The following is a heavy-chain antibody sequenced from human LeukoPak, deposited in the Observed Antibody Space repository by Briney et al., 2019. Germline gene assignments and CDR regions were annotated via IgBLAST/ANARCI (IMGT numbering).Heavy chain of an antibody. V-gene: IGHV2-5*01. D-gene: IGHD6-13*01. J-gene: IGHJ4*02. CDR3: AHRQYSSTYDY. CDR1: GFSLSTSGVG. CDR2: IYCYDDK. Sequence: SGPTLVKPTQTLTLTCTFSGFSLSTSGVGVGWIRQPPGNALEWLAVIYCYDDKRYNPSLKSRLTITKGPSQEQVVLTMTNMDPVDTATYFCAHRQYSSTYDYWGQGSLVTVSS.